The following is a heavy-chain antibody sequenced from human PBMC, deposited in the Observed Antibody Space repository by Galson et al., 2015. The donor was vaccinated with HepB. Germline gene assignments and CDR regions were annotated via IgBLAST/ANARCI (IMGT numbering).Heavy chain of an antibody. CDR2: IRSKANSYAT. CDR1: GFTFSGSA. Sequence: SLRLSCAASGFTFSGSAMHWVRQASGKGLEWVGRIRSKANSYATAYAASVKGRFTISRDDSKNTAYLQMNSLKTEDTAGYYCTSRVDTASRTGMDVWGQGTTVTVSS. CDR3: TSRVDTASRTGMDV. D-gene: IGHD5-18*01. V-gene: IGHV3-73*01. J-gene: IGHJ6*02.